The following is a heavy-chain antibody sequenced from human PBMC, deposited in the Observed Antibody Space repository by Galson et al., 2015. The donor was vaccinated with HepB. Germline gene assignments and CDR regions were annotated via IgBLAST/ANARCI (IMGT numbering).Heavy chain of an antibody. CDR3: ARDPLWSGYWRWFDP. Sequence: LSLTCTVSGGSISSGGYYWSWIRQHPGKGLEWIGYIYYSGSTYYNPSLKSRVTISVDTSKNQFSLKLSSVTAADTAVYYCARDPLWSGYWRWFDPWGQGTLVTVSS. V-gene: IGHV4-31*03. CDR2: IYYSGST. J-gene: IGHJ5*02. D-gene: IGHD3-3*01. CDR1: GGSISSGGYY.